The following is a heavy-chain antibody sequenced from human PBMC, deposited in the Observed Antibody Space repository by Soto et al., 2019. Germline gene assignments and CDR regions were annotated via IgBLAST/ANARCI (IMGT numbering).Heavy chain of an antibody. CDR1: GYTFSMSG. J-gene: IGHJ6*02. CDR3: VREGPRPYYYYGMDV. CDR2: ISGYNGKT. Sequence: QVQLVQSGAEVKKPGASVKVSCKSSGYTFSMSGISWVRQAPGQGLEWMGWISGYNGKTNYEQKFQDRVTMTTDTSTNMAYMELRCLRSDDTAVYYCVREGPRPYYYYGMDVWGQGTTVTVSS. V-gene: IGHV1-18*01.